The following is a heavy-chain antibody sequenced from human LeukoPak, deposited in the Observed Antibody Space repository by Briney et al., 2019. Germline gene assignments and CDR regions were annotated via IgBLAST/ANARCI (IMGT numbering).Heavy chain of an antibody. V-gene: IGHV1-3*01. D-gene: IGHD6-6*01. CDR1: GYTFTNYA. J-gene: IGHJ4*02. Sequence: GASVKVSYKASGYTFTNYAIHWVRQAPGQRLEWMEWINAGSSNTKYSQSFQDRVTITRDTSASIAYMELRSLRFEDTAVYYCARASVSSSFVYWESAYFDYWGQGTLVTVSS. CDR3: ARASVSSSFVYWESAYFDY. CDR2: INAGSSNT.